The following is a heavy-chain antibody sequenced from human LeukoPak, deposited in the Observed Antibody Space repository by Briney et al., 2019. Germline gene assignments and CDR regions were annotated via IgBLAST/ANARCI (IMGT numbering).Heavy chain of an antibody. CDR1: GYTFTSYG. Sequence: ASVKVSCKASGYTFTSYGISWVRQAPGQGLEWMGWISAYNGNTNYAQKLQGRVTMTTDTSTSTAYMELRSLRSDDTAVYYCAREYDFWYYYYGMDVWGQGTTVTVSS. CDR2: ISAYNGNT. V-gene: IGHV1-18*01. J-gene: IGHJ6*02. D-gene: IGHD3-3*01. CDR3: AREYDFWYYYYGMDV.